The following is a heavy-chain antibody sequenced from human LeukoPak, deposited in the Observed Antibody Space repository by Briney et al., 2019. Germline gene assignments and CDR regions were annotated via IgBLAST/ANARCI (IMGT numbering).Heavy chain of an antibody. CDR2: ISWNSGSI. Sequence: GRSLRLSCAASGFTFDDYAMHWVRQAPGKGLEWVSGISWNSGSIGYADSVKGRFTISRDNAKNSLYLQMNSLRAEDTALYYCAKAMRNIRGHSYYFDYWGQGTLVTVSS. CDR3: AKAMRNIRGHSYYFDY. D-gene: IGHD3-10*01. J-gene: IGHJ4*02. V-gene: IGHV3-9*01. CDR1: GFTFDDYA.